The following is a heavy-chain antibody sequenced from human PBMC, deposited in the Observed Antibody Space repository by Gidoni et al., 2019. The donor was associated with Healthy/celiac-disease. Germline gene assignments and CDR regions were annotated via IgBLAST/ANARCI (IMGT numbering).Heavy chain of an antibody. CDR3: AKDAGVVPAAWYRVDWFDP. D-gene: IGHD2-2*01. Sequence: EVQLLESGGGLVQPGGSLRLSCAASGFTFSSYAMSWVRQAPGKGLEWVSAISGSGGSTYYADSVKGRFTISRDNSKNTLYLQMNSLRAEDTAVYYCAKDAGVVPAAWYRVDWFDPWGQGTLVTVSS. CDR2: ISGSGGST. CDR1: GFTFSSYA. V-gene: IGHV3-23*01. J-gene: IGHJ5*02.